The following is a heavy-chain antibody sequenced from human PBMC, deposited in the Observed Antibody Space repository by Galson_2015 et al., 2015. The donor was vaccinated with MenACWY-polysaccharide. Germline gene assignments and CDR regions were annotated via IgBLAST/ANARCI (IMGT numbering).Heavy chain of an antibody. CDR2: ISGSGAST. J-gene: IGHJ4*02. CDR1: GFTFNSYT. CDR3: ANPGLSTGRTSDVDY. V-gene: IGHV3-23*01. Sequence: SLRLSCAASGFTFNSYTMSWVRQAPGKGLEWVSAISGSGASTYYADSVKGRFTISRDNSKNTLYLRMNSLRADDTAVYYCANPGLSTGRTSDVDYWGQGTLVTVSS. D-gene: IGHD1-14*01.